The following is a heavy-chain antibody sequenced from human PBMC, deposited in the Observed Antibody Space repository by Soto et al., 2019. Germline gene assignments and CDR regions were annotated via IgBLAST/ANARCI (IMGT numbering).Heavy chain of an antibody. D-gene: IGHD3-16*01. Sequence: QVQLQESGPGLVKPSQTLSLTCTVSGGSISSGGYYWSWIRQHPGKGLEWIGYIYYSESTHYNPSLKSRVTISVETSKNQLSLKLSSVTAADTAVYYCARAWGGYFDCWGQGTLVTVSS. CDR3: ARAWGGYFDC. J-gene: IGHJ4*02. CDR1: GGSISSGGYY. V-gene: IGHV4-31*03. CDR2: IYYSEST.